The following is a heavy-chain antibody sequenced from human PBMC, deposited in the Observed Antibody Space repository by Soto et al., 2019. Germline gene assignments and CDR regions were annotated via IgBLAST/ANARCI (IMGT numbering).Heavy chain of an antibody. CDR2: IYYSGST. J-gene: IGHJ4*02. Sequence: SETLSLTCTVSGGSVSSGSFYWTWIRQPPGKGLEWIGYIYYSGSTNYNPSLKSRVTMSIDRSINQFSLKLTSVTAADTAVYFCARSVAVPGAHIDYWGQGTQVTVSS. D-gene: IGHD6-19*01. CDR1: GGSVSSGSFY. V-gene: IGHV4-61*01. CDR3: ARSVAVPGAHIDY.